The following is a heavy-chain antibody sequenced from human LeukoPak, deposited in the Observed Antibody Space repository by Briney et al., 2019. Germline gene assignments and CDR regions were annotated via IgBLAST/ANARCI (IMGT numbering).Heavy chain of an antibody. CDR2: IYYSGST. CDR1: GGSISSGDYY. CDR3: ARGSSGYLLYFDY. Sequence: PSETLSLTCTVSGGSISSGDYYWSWIRQPPGKGLEWIGYIYYSGSTYYNPSLKSRVTISVDTSKNQFSLKLSSVTAADTAVYYCARGSSGYLLYFDYWGQGTLVTVSS. V-gene: IGHV4-30-4*08. J-gene: IGHJ4*02. D-gene: IGHD3-22*01.